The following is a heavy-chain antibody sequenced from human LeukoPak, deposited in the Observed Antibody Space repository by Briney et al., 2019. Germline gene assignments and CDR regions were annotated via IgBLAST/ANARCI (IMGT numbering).Heavy chain of an antibody. D-gene: IGHD1-1*01. J-gene: IGHJ3*02. V-gene: IGHV3-21*01. CDR2: ISSSSSYI. CDR3: ARAVEDAFDI. CDR1: GFTFSRYI. Sequence: GGSLRLSCAASGFTFSRYIMNWLRQAPGKGLEWVSSISSSSSYIYYADSVKGRFSISRENAKNSLYLQMNSLRAEDTAVYYCARAVEDAFDIWGQGTMATVSS.